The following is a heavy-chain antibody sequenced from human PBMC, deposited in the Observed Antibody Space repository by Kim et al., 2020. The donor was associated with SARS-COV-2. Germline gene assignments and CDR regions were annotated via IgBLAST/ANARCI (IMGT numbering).Heavy chain of an antibody. CDR3: ARGGSSGWYTPTPGWFDP. CDR1: GGSISSYY. D-gene: IGHD6-19*01. V-gene: IGHV4-59*01. Sequence: SETLSLTCTVSGGSISSYYWSWIRQPPGKGLEWIGYIYYSGSTNYNPSLKSRVTISVDTSKNQFSLKLSSVTAADTAVYYCARGGSSGWYTPTPGWFDPCGQGTLVTVSS. CDR2: IYYSGST. J-gene: IGHJ5*02.